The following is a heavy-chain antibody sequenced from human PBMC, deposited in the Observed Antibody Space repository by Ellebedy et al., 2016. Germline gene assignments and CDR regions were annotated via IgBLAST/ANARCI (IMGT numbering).Heavy chain of an antibody. D-gene: IGHD5-24*01. J-gene: IGHJ4*02. CDR2: ISWDGGNI. CDR3: AKVGRSGRWLQIDY. V-gene: IGHV3-9*01. CDR1: GFRFDDFA. Sequence: SLRLSCAASGFRFDDFAMHWVRQAPGKGLEWVSGISWDGGNIAYADSVRGRFTISRDNAKNSLFLQMNSLRPDDTALYFCAKVGRSGRWLQIDYWGQGTLVTVSS.